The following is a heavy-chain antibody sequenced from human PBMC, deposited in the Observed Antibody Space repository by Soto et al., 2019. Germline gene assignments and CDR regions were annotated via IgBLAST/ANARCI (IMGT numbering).Heavy chain of an antibody. CDR2: IWYDGSNK. D-gene: IGHD6-19*01. V-gene: IGHV3-33*01. CDR3: ARASSGWVDP. Sequence: QVQLVESGGGVVQPGRSLRLSCAASGFTFSSYGMHWVRQAPGKGLEWVAVIWYDGSNKYYADSVKGRFTISRDNSKNTLYLQMNSLSAEDTAVYYCARASSGWVDPWGQGTLVTVSS. CDR1: GFTFSSYG. J-gene: IGHJ5*02.